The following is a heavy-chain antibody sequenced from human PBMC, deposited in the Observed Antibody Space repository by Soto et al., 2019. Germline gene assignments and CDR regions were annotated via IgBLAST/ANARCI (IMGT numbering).Heavy chain of an antibody. Sequence: PGGSLRLSCAASGFTFSSYAMHWVRQAPGKGLEWVANIKQDGSAKYYGDSVKGRFTISRDNARNSLFLQINSPRAEDTAVYYCARGYYYGTGSYSPENYMDVWGNGTTVTVSS. J-gene: IGHJ6*03. CDR2: IKQDGSAK. CDR1: GFTFSSYA. D-gene: IGHD3-10*01. CDR3: ARGYYYGTGSYSPENYMDV. V-gene: IGHV3-7*01.